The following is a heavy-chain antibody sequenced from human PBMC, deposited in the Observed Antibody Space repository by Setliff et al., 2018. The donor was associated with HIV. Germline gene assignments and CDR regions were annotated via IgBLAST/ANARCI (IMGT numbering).Heavy chain of an antibody. Sequence: KTSETLSLTCTVSGGSISSRTDYWAWIRQPPGKGLEWIGSIYYSGGSSYNPSLKSRVTMSVDTSNNHFSLRLHSVTAADTAVYYCARNTLGYGAHFDNWGQGILVTVSS. CDR2: IYYSGGS. D-gene: IGHD5-18*01. CDR1: GGSISSRTDY. V-gene: IGHV4-39*02. J-gene: IGHJ4*02. CDR3: ARNTLGYGAHFDN.